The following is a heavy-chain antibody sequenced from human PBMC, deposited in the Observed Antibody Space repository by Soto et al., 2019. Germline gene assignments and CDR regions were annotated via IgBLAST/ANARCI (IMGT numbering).Heavy chain of an antibody. CDR3: ARERITMVRGVPYYYYGMDV. J-gene: IGHJ6*02. CDR2: INSDGSST. D-gene: IGHD3-10*01. Sequence: GGSLRLSCAASGFTFSSYWMHWVRQAPGKGLVWVSRINSDGSSTSYADSVKGRFTISRDNAKNTLYLQMNSLRAEDTAVYYCARERITMVRGVPYYYYGMDVWGQGTTATVSS. CDR1: GFTFSSYW. V-gene: IGHV3-74*01.